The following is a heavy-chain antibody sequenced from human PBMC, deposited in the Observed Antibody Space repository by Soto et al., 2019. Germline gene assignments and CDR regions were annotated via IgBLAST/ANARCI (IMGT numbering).Heavy chain of an antibody. D-gene: IGHD4-17*01. CDR2: IYPGDSDT. J-gene: IGHJ3*02. Sequence: GESLKISCKGSGYSFTSYWIGWVRQMPGKGLEWMGIIYPGDSDTRYSPSFQGQVTISADKSISTAYLQWSSLKASDTAMYYCPDTDNQEYGAKADAFDIWGQGTMVTVSS. V-gene: IGHV5-51*01. CDR1: GYSFTSYW. CDR3: PDTDNQEYGAKADAFDI.